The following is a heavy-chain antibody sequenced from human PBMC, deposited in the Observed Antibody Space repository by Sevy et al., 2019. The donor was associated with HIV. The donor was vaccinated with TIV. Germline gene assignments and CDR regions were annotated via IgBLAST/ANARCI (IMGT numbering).Heavy chain of an antibody. CDR3: ASGQKYDIMTAMYYKNGFDV. J-gene: IGHJ6*02. CDR1: GDSIGSYY. CDR2: VYWSGDT. D-gene: IGHD3-9*01. V-gene: IGHV4-59*01. Sequence: SETLSLTCTVSGDSIGSYYWSWIRQPPGKGLEWIGDVYWSGDTNYSPSLKSRVTIVVDTSKNQFSLKLRSVTAADTAVYFCASGQKYDIMTAMYYKNGFDVWGQGTMVTVSS.